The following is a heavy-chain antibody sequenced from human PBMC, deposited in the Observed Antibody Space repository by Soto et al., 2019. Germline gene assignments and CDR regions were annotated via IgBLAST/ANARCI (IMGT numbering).Heavy chain of an antibody. CDR3: ARGPIVATTGGYYYYGLDV. CDR1: GGSFSGYF. J-gene: IGHJ6*02. D-gene: IGHD5-12*01. CDR2: ISHIGSI. V-gene: IGHV4-34*01. Sequence: SETLSLTCAVYGGSFSGYFWSWFRQPPGKGLEWIGEISHIGSIKYNPSLKSRVTISVDTSKNQFSLKLSSVTAADTAVYYCARGPIVATTGGYYYYGLDVWGQGTTVTVSS.